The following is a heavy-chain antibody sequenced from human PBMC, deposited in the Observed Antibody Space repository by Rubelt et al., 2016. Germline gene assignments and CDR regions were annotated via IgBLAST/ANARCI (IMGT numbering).Heavy chain of an antibody. Sequence: QVQLQQWGAGLLKPSETLSLTCAVFGGSFSGYYWTWIRQPPGKGLEWIGEINHRGSANYNLSLKRRLTISVDTSKNQFSLKLSYVTAADTAVYYCARDATGWSFDYWGQGTLVTVSS. CDR3: ARDATGWSFDY. V-gene: IGHV4-34*01. J-gene: IGHJ4*02. D-gene: IGHD6-19*01. CDR2: INHRGSA. CDR1: GGSFSGYY.